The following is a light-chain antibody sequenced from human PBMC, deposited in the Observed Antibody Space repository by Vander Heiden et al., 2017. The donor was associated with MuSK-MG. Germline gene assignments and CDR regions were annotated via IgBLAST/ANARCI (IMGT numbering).Light chain of an antibody. CDR2: EVS. Sequence: QSALTQPPSASGSPGQSVTISCTGTSSDVGGYNYVSWYQQHPGKAPKLMIYEVSKRPSGVPDRFSGSKSGNTASLTVSGLQAEDEADDDCSSYAGSNNYVFGTGTKVTVL. V-gene: IGLV2-8*01. J-gene: IGLJ1*01. CDR3: SSYAGSNNYV. CDR1: SSDVGGYNY.